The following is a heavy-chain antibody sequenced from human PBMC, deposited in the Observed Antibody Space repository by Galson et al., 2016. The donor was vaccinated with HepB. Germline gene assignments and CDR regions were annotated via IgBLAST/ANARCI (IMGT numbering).Heavy chain of an antibody. CDR2: IWYDGSNK. Sequence: SLRLSCAASELTSNNYALHWVRQAPGKGLEWVAVIWYDGSNKYYADSVKGRFTISRDNSKNTLYLQMNGLRAEDTAVYYCARGDNPDYGDYASAYYYMDVWGKGTTVTVSS. CDR1: ELTSNNYA. CDR3: ARGDNPDYGDYASAYYYMDV. D-gene: IGHD4-17*01. V-gene: IGHV3-30*19. J-gene: IGHJ6*03.